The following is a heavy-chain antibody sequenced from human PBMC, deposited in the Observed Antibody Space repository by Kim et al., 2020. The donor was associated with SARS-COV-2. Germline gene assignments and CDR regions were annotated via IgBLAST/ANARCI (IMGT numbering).Heavy chain of an antibody. D-gene: IGHD6-6*01. CDR2: IIPIFGTA. J-gene: IGHJ4*02. V-gene: IGHV1-69*13. CDR1: GGTFSSYA. Sequence: SVKVSCKASGGTFSSYAISWVRQAPGQGLEWMGGIIPIFGTANYAQKFQGRVTITADESTSTAYMELSSLRSEDTAVYYCAREANVKQLVHGGTCFDYWGQGTLVTVSS. CDR3: AREANVKQLVHGGTCFDY.